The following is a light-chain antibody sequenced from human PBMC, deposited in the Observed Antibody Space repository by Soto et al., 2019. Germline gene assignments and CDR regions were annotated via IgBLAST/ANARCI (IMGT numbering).Light chain of an antibody. CDR3: HQHGGSPET. CDR1: QSVGSN. V-gene: IGKV3-15*01. CDR2: GAS. J-gene: IGKJ1*01. Sequence: EIVLTQSPATLSVSPGERATLSCMASQSVGSNLAWFQQKPGQAPRLLIYGASSRATGVPARFSGSGSGTEFILTISELEPEDSGIYHCHQHGGSPETFGQGTKVDIK.